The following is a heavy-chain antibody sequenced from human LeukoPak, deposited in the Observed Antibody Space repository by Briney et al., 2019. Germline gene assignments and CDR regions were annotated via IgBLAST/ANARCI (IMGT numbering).Heavy chain of an antibody. V-gene: IGHV1-8*01. J-gene: IGHJ5*02. D-gene: IGHD5-24*01. CDR1: GYTFTTYD. CDR2: MNPNSGKT. CDR3: AREAGTDGYNL. Sequence: ASLKVSCKASGYTFTTYDIHWVRQATGQGLEWMGWMNPNSGKTGYAQKFQGRVSMTRSTSISTAYMELSSLRSEDTAVYYCAREAGTDGYNLWGQGTLVTVSS.